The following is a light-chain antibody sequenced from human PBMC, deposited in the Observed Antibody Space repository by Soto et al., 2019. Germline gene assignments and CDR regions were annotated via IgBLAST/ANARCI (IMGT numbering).Light chain of an antibody. CDR2: AAS. J-gene: IGKJ1*01. Sequence: DIQMTQSPSMLSASVGDRVAITCRASQSISIWLAWYQQKPGKAPKLLIYAASRLESGVPSRFSGSGSGTEFTLTISSLQPDDFATYYCQQYDLYWAFGQGTTVEVK. V-gene: IGKV1-5*01. CDR3: QQYDLYWA. CDR1: QSISIW.